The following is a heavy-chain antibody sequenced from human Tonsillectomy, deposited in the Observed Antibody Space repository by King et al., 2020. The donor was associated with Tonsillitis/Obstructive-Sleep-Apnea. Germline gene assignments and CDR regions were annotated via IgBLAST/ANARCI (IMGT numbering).Heavy chain of an antibody. CDR3: ARQPRPGVFMIVVVTAFDP. D-gene: IGHD3-22*01. Sequence: QLQESGPGLVKPSETLSLTCTVSGGSISSSSYYWGWIRQPPGKGLEWIGSIYYSGSTYYNPSLKSRVTISVDTSKNQFSLKLSSVTAADTAVYYCARQPRPGVFMIVVVTAFDPWGQGTLVTVSS. CDR1: GGSISSSSYY. V-gene: IGHV4-39*01. CDR2: IYYSGST. J-gene: IGHJ5*02.